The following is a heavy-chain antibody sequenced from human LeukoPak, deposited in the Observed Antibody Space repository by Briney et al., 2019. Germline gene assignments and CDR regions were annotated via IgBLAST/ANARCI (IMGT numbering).Heavy chain of an antibody. J-gene: IGHJ4*02. CDR1: GGSISSSSYY. V-gene: IGHV4-39*01. CDR3: ASLSKYDYSNYQPPEPDY. D-gene: IGHD4-11*01. Sequence: SETLSLTCTVSGGSISSSSYYWGWIRQPPGKGLDWIGSIYYSGSTYYNPSLKSRVTISVDTSKNQFSLKLSSVTAADTAVYYCASLSKYDYSNYQPPEPDYWGQGTLVTVSS. CDR2: IYYSGST.